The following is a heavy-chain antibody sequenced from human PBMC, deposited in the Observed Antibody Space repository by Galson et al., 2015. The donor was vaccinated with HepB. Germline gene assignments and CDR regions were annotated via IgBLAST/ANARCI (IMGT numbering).Heavy chain of an antibody. J-gene: IGHJ4*02. CDR1: GFTFSRYR. V-gene: IGHV3-74*01. D-gene: IGHD3-3*01. CDR3: AGGFGSPDFDY. CDR2: INGDGRSV. Sequence: SLRLSCAASGFTFSRYRMHWVRQAPGKGLVWVSGINGDGRSVTYAESVKGRFTIFRDNAKNTLYLRLNSLGAEDTAVYFCAGGFGSPDFDYWGQGTPVTVSS.